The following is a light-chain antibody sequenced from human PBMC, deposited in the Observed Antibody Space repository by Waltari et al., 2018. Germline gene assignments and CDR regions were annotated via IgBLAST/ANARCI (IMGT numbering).Light chain of an antibody. CDR2: DTS. V-gene: IGKV3-11*01. CDR3: QQRGNWPPWT. CDR1: QSVSSF. J-gene: IGKJ1*01. Sequence: EIVLTQSPATLSVSPGERATLSCRASQSVSSFLAWYQQKPGQAPRLLIYDTSNRATGIPARFTCSGSGTDFTLTISSREPEDSAVYYCQQRGNWPPWTFGQGTKVEV.